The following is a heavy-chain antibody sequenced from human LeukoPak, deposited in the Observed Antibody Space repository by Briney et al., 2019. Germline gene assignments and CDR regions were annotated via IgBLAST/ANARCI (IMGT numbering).Heavy chain of an antibody. D-gene: IGHD6-19*01. J-gene: IGHJ4*02. CDR1: GFTFDDYA. CDR3: AKHGYSSTY. CDR2: ISWNSGSI. Sequence: SLRLSCAASGFTFDDYAMHWVRQAPGKGLEWVSGISWNSGSIGYADSVKGRFTISRDNAKNSLYLQMNSLRAEDTALYYCAKHGYSSTYWGQGTLVTVSS. V-gene: IGHV3-9*01.